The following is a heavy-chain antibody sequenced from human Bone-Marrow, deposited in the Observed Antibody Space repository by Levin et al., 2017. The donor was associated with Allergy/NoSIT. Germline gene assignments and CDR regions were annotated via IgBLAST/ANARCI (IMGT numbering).Heavy chain of an antibody. CDR3: TRDYSSSFQYFQH. J-gene: IGHJ1*01. Sequence: GGSLRLSCAGSGFTFSNFAMSWVRQAPGGGLEWVSAISGSGGRTYYTDSLKGRFTISRDNSRNTLYLQMRNLRVEDTAVYYCTRDYSSSFQYFQHWGQGTLVIASS. CDR1: GFTFSNFA. V-gene: IGHV3-23*01. CDR2: ISGSGGRT. D-gene: IGHD4-11*01.